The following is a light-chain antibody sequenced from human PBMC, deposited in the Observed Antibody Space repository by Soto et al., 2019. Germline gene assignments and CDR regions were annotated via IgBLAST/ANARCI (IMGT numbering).Light chain of an antibody. CDR1: HSFSGL. Sequence: IQMTQSPSTLSASVGDTFTITCRASHSFSGLLAWYQQKPGEAPKLLIYDASALPRGVPSRFSGSGSGTKFTLTIASLQPDDLATYYCQQYETFSGTFGPGTKVDI. J-gene: IGKJ1*01. CDR3: QQYETFSGT. V-gene: IGKV1-5*01. CDR2: DAS.